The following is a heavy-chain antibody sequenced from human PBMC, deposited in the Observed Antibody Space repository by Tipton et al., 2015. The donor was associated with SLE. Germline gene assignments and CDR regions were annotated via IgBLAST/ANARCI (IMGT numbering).Heavy chain of an antibody. CDR2: IFNSGTT. V-gene: IGHV4-4*07. D-gene: IGHD3-22*01. CDR1: GGSIRLYY. Sequence: TLSLTCTVTGGSIRLYYWSWVRQPAGQGLEWVGRIFNSGTTNYNPSLKSRVTMSLDTSKNQFSLKLTSVTAADTALYYCARGFFDSRGYSNPFDIWGQGTMVTVSS. CDR3: ARGFFDSRGYSNPFDI. J-gene: IGHJ3*02.